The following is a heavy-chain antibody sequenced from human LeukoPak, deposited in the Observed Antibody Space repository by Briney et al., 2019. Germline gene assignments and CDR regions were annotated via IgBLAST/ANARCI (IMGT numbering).Heavy chain of an antibody. CDR1: GGSISSGGYS. J-gene: IGHJ4*02. CDR3: ARENYYDSSAMGV. Sequence: PSETLSLTCAVSGGSISSGGYSWSWTRQPPGKGLEWIGYIYHSGSTYYNPSLKSRVTISVDRSKNQFSLKLSSVTAADTAVYYCARENYYDSSAMGVWGQGTLVTVSS. D-gene: IGHD3-22*01. V-gene: IGHV4-30-2*01. CDR2: IYHSGST.